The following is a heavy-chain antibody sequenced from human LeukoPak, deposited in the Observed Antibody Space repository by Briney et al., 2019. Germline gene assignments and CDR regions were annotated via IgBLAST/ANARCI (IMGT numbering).Heavy chain of an antibody. Sequence: SETLSLTCTVSGYSISSGYYWGWIRPPPGKGLECIGIIHHGGSTFYNPSLKSRVTISIDTSKNQFSLKLSSVTAADTAVYYCARVTLLPTHIDYWGQGALVTVSS. D-gene: IGHD2/OR15-2a*01. CDR2: IHHGGST. CDR3: ARVTLLPTHIDY. CDR1: GYSISSGYY. J-gene: IGHJ4*02. V-gene: IGHV4-38-2*02.